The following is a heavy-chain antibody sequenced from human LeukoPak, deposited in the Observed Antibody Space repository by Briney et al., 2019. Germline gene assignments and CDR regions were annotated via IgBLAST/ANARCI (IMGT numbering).Heavy chain of an antibody. CDR2: IKQDGSEK. J-gene: IGHJ5*02. CDR3: ASRGLLLWFGSDNWFDP. V-gene: IGHV3-7*03. D-gene: IGHD3-10*01. Sequence: PGGSLRLSCAASGFTFSSYWMSWVRQAPGKGLEWVANIKQDGSEKYYVDSVKGRFTISRDNAKNSLYLQMNSLRAEDTAVYYCASRGLLLWFGSDNWFDPWGQGTLVTVSS. CDR1: GFTFSSYW.